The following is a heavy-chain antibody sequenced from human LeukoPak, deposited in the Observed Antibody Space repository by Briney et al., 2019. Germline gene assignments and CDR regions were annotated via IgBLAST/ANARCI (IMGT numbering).Heavy chain of an antibody. D-gene: IGHD3-10*01. CDR3: AKQARRAYYYGSGTYAGSHYFDF. Sequence: GRSLRLSCAASGFTFSNYGMNWVRLTPGKGLEWVALISSDGSNKHYSDSVRGRFTISRDNSKNTLYLQMNSLRAEDTAVYFCAKQARRAYYYGSGTYAGSHYFDFWGQGTLVTVSS. V-gene: IGHV3-30*18. J-gene: IGHJ4*02. CDR1: GFTFSNYG. CDR2: ISSDGSNK.